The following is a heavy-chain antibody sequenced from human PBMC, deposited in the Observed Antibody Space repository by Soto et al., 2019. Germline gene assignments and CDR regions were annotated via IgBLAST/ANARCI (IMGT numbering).Heavy chain of an antibody. D-gene: IGHD6-13*01. CDR1: GGTFSSYT. J-gene: IGHJ5*02. CDR3: ARDSEWQLVLEGWFDP. V-gene: IGHV1-69*08. Sequence: QVQLVQSGAEVKKPGSSVKVSCKASGGTFSSYTISWVRQAPGQGLEWMGRIIPILGIANYAQKFQGRVTITXXKXTXXAYMGLSSLRSEDTAVYYCARDSEWQLVLEGWFDPWGQGTLVTVSS. CDR2: IIPILGIA.